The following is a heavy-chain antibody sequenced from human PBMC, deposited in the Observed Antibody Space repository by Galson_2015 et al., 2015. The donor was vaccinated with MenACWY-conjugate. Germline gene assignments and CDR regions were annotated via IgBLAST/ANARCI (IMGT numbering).Heavy chain of an antibody. J-gene: IGHJ4*02. CDR1: GFNFRGDW. CDR3: TRDVGDS. Sequence: SLRLSCAASGFNFRGDWVTWVRQAPGKGLEWVANIKEDGSEKYYADSVKGRFTTSRDNAKNSPYLQMNRLRDEDAAVYYCTRDVGDSWGQGTLVAVSS. D-gene: IGHD2-21*02. V-gene: IGHV3-7*03. CDR2: IKEDGSEK.